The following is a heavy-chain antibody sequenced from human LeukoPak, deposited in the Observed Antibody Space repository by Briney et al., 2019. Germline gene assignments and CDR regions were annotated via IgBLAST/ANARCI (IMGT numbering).Heavy chain of an antibody. D-gene: IGHD3-10*01. V-gene: IGHV3-33*01. CDR2: IWSDGSNQ. CDR1: GFTFSGNG. CDR3: ARNRGPYASGRSYLDY. Sequence: GSSLRLSCAASGFTFSGNGMHWVHQAPGKGLEWVAIIWSDGSNQYYVDSVKGRFTISRDNSKDTLYLQMNGLRAEDTAVYFCARNRGPYASGRSYLDYWGQGTLVTVSS. J-gene: IGHJ4*02.